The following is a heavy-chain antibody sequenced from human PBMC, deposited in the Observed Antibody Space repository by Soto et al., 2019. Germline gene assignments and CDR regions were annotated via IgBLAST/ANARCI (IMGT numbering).Heavy chain of an antibody. J-gene: IGHJ4*02. Sequence: ASVKVSCKASGYTFTSYGISWVRQAPGQGLEGMGWISAYNVNTNYAQKLQGRVTMTTDTSTSTAYMELRSLRSDDTAVYYCARGESTYYYDSSGYPIASWGRGTLVTVSS. V-gene: IGHV1-18*01. CDR2: ISAYNVNT. D-gene: IGHD3-22*01. CDR3: ARGESTYYYDSSGYPIAS. CDR1: GYTFTSYG.